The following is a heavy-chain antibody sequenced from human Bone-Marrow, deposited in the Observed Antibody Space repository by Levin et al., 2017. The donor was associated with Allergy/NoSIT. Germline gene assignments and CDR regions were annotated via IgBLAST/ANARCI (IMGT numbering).Heavy chain of an antibody. J-gene: IGHJ4*02. CDR1: GFIFSNYA. D-gene: IGHD3-10*01. Sequence: GGSLRLSCVASGFIFSNYAMTWVRQAPGKGLEWVSVISGNGDNKFYIDSVKGRFTISRDNSKNTLNLQMYSLRADDTAIYYCAKVYYGSGTYFNGHVDYWGQGTLVSVSS. CDR2: ISGNGDNK. V-gene: IGHV3-23*01. CDR3: AKVYYGSGTYFNGHVDY.